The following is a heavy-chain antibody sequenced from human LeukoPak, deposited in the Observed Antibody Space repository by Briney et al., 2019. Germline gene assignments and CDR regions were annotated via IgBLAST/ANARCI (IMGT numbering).Heavy chain of an antibody. CDR3: ARHLLPGYYGMDV. CDR1: GGTFSSYT. CDR2: IYPGDSDT. V-gene: IGHV5-51*01. Sequence: KVSCKASGGTFSSYTISWVRQAPGQGLEWMGIIYPGDSDTRYSPSFQGQVTISADKSISTAYLQWSSLKASDTAMYYCARHLLPGYYGMDVWGKGTTVTVSS. D-gene: IGHD2-21*01. J-gene: IGHJ6*04.